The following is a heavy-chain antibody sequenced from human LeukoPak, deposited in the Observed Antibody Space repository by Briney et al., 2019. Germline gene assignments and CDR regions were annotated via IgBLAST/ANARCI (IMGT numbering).Heavy chain of an antibody. Sequence: GGSLRLSCAASGFTFDDYAMHWVRQAPGKGLEWVSGISWNSGSIGYADSVKGRFTISRDNAKNSLYLQMNSLRAEDTALYYCAKDTTPPYGDYGDGWYFDLWGRGTLVTVSS. V-gene: IGHV3-9*01. CDR2: ISWNSGSI. J-gene: IGHJ2*01. CDR3: AKDTTPPYGDYGDGWYFDL. CDR1: GFTFDDYA. D-gene: IGHD4-17*01.